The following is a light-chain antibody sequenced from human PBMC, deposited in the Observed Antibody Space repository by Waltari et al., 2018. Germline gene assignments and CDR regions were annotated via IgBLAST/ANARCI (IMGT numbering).Light chain of an antibody. J-gene: IGLJ2*01. CDR1: SPNIGAPYN. CDR3: QSYDSSLRGSV. Sequence: QSVLTQPPSVSGAPRQRVTISCTGSSPNIGAPYNVHWYQLPPGSAPNLIIYANNKRPSGVPDRFSASKSGASASLAITGLQVEDEAEYFCQSYDSSLRGSVFGGGTKVTVL. V-gene: IGLV1-40*01. CDR2: ANN.